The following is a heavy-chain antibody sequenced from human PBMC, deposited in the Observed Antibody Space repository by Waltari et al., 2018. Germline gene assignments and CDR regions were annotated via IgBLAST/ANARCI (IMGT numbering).Heavy chain of an antibody. Sequence: EVQLVESGGGLVQHGGSLSVPCAAPGLTFSIYVMHWVRQAPGKVLVWVARINRDGSTTGYADSVKGRFTISRDNTKNTLSLQMNSLRDEDTAVYYCAVYLRSSPFDPWGQGTLVTVSS. D-gene: IGHD5-12*01. CDR2: INRDGSTT. CDR3: AVYLRSSPFDP. J-gene: IGHJ5*02. V-gene: IGHV3-74*01. CDR1: GLTFSIYV.